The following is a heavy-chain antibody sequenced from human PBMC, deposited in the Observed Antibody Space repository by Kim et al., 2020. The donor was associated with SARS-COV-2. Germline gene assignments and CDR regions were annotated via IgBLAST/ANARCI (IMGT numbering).Heavy chain of an antibody. Sequence: SETLSLTCAVYGGSFSGYYWSWIRQPPGKGLEWIGEINHSGSTNYNPSLKSRVTISVDTSKNQFSLKLSSVTAADTAVYYCARGQYYYDSSGKGPRFDYWGQGTLVTVSS. D-gene: IGHD3-22*01. CDR1: GGSFSGYY. CDR2: INHSGST. J-gene: IGHJ4*02. CDR3: ARGQYYYDSSGKGPRFDY. V-gene: IGHV4-34*01.